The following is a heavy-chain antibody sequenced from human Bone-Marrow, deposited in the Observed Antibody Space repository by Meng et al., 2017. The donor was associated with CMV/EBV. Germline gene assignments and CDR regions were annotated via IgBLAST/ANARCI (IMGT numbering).Heavy chain of an antibody. D-gene: IGHD1-26*01. J-gene: IGHJ4*02. V-gene: IGHV4-39*01. CDR2: IYYSGST. CDR3: ARQPSVGAQYYFDY. Sequence: SETLSLTCTVSGGSISSYYWGWIRQPPGKGLEWIGSIYYSGSTYYNPSLKSRVTISVDTSKNQFSLKLSSVTAADTAVYYCARQPSVGAQYYFDYWGQGTLVTVSS. CDR1: GGSISSYY.